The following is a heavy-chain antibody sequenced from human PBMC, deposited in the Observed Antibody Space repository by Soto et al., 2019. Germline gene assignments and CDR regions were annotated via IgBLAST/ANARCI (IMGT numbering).Heavy chain of an antibody. J-gene: IGHJ4*02. D-gene: IGHD6-13*01. CDR1: GGTFSSYR. CDR2: IVPIYRTA. V-gene: IGHV1-69*13. Sequence: GASVKVSCKASGGTFSSYRFNWVRQARGQGLEWLGGIVPIYRTADYAQKFQGRVTITADESTRTVYMELSSLKSQDTALYYCARDSGANISSSWGQGTLVTVSS. CDR3: ARDSGANISSS.